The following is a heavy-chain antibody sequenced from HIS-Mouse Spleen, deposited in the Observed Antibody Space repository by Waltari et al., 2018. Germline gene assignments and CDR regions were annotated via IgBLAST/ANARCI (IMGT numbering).Heavy chain of an antibody. D-gene: IGHD6-13*01. Sequence: QLQLQESGPGLVKPSETLSLTCTVSGGSISSSYYWGWIRQPPGKGLEWIGSNYYSGSTYYNPSLKSRVTISVDTSKNQFSLKLSSVTAADTAVYYCAREIPYSSSWYDWYFDLWGRGTLVTVSS. CDR2: NYYSGST. CDR1: GGSISSSYY. CDR3: AREIPYSSSWYDWYFDL. J-gene: IGHJ2*01. V-gene: IGHV4-39*07.